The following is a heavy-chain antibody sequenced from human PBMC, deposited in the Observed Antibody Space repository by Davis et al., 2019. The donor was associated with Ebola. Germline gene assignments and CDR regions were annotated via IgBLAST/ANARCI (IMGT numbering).Heavy chain of an antibody. CDR1: GYTFTGYY. CDR3: ARDPYYYDSSGYRDWYFDL. CDR2: INPSGGST. D-gene: IGHD3-22*01. J-gene: IGHJ2*01. V-gene: IGHV1-46*01. Sequence: ASVKVSCKASGYTFTGYYMHWVRQAPGQGLEWMGIINPSGGSTSYAQKFQGRVTMTRDTSTSTVYMELSSLRSEDTAVYYCARDPYYYDSSGYRDWYFDLWGRGTLVTVSS.